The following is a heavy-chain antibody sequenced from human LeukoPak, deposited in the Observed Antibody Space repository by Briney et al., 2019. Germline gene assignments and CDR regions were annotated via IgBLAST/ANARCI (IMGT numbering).Heavy chain of an antibody. Sequence: PGGSLRLSCAASGFTFSSYGMHWVRQAPGKGLEWVSAISGSGGSTYYADSVKGRFTISRDNSKNTLYLQMNSLRAEDTAVYYCAKDLYSSGWFPFDYWGQGTLVTVSS. D-gene: IGHD6-19*01. J-gene: IGHJ4*02. CDR2: ISGSGGST. V-gene: IGHV3-23*01. CDR3: AKDLYSSGWFPFDY. CDR1: GFTFSSYG.